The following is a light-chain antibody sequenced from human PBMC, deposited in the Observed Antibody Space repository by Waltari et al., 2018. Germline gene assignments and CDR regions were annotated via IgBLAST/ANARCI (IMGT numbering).Light chain of an antibody. CDR1: SGSVSTVYY. J-gene: IGLJ3*02. V-gene: IGLV8-61*01. CDR3: MLYMGSGISV. Sequence: QTEVTQEPSLSVSPGGTVRLTCGLSSGSVSTVYYPSWYQQTPGQPPRTLLDRTNMRSSGVPARFSGAIVGNRAARTISGAQADDESDYYCMLYMGSGISVFGGGTKLTVL. CDR2: RTN.